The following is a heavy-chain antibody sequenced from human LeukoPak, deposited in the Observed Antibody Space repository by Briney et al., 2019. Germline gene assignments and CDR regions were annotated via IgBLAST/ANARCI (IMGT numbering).Heavy chain of an antibody. J-gene: IGHJ4*02. D-gene: IGHD2-2*02. CDR1: GFTFSSYS. V-gene: IGHV3-21*01. Sequence: GGSLRLSCAASGFTFSSYSMNWVRQAPGKGLEWVSSISSSSSYIYYADSVKGRFTISRDNAKNSLYLQMNSLRAEDTAVYYCASGRGVPAAISPKEFDSWGQGPRSPSPQ. CDR3: ASGRGVPAAISPKEFDS. CDR2: ISSSSSYI.